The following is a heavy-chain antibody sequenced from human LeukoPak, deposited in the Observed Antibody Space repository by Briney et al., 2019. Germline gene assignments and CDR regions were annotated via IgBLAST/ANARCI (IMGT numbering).Heavy chain of an antibody. CDR2: ISSSSSYI. CDR1: GFTFSSYS. Sequence: VKPGGSLRPSCAASGFTFSSYSMNWVRQAPGKGLEWVSSISSSSSYIYYANSVKGRFTISRDNAKNSLYLQMNSLRAEDTAVYYCARGPPYSSSSVFFDYWGQGTLVTVSS. D-gene: IGHD6-6*01. CDR3: ARGPPYSSSSVFFDY. V-gene: IGHV3-21*01. J-gene: IGHJ4*02.